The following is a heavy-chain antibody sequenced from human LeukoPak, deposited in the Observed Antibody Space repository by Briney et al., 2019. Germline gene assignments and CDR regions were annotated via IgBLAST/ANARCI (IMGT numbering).Heavy chain of an antibody. V-gene: IGHV3-7*01. CDR3: ASQITISYYFAC. CDR2: VKQDGREK. D-gene: IGHD3-10*01. Sequence: PGGSLRLSCTDSGFTFSNYWMSWVRQAPGKGLEWVANVKQDGREKYYVDSVKGRFTISGDNAKNSLYLQMNSLRAEDTAVYYCASQITISYYFACWGQGTLVTVSS. J-gene: IGHJ4*02. CDR1: GFTFSNYW.